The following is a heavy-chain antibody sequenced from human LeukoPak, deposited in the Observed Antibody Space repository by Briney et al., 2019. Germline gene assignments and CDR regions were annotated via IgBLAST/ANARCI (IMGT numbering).Heavy chain of an antibody. V-gene: IGHV4-59*06. J-gene: IGHJ6*02. CDR2: IYYSGSP. Sequence: PSETLSLTCTVSGGSISSYYWSWIRQHPGKGLEWIGYIYYSGSPYYNPSLKSRVTISVDTSKNQFSLKLSSVTAADTAVYYCARGRWDSSGYYYYYYYGMDVWGQGTTVTV. D-gene: IGHD3-22*01. CDR1: GGSISSYY. CDR3: ARGRWDSSGYYYYYYYGMDV.